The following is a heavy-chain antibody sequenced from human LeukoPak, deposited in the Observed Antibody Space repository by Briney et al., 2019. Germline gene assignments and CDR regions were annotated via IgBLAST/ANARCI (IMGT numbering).Heavy chain of an antibody. J-gene: IGHJ5*02. CDR3: ARYHDYGDYKRWFDP. D-gene: IGHD4-17*01. CDR2: IKSEIDGGAT. V-gene: IGHV3-15*07. CDR1: GFTFSNTW. Sequence: GGSLRLSCAASGFTFSNTWMNWVRQAPGKGLEWVGRIKSEIDGGATDYAAPVQGRFTISRDDSQATLYLQMNSLRAEDTAVYYCARYHDYGDYKRWFDPWGQGTLVTVSS.